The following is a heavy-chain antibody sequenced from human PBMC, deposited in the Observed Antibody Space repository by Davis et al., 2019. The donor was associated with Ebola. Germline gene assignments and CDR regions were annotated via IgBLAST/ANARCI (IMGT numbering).Heavy chain of an antibody. CDR1: GYTFTSYY. J-gene: IGHJ6*02. CDR2: INPSGGST. CDR3: ARDMDIVVVPAVMGTYYYYYGMDV. D-gene: IGHD2-2*03. Sequence: ASVKVSCKASGYTFTSYYMHWVRQAPGQGLEWMGIINPSGGSTSYAQKFQGRVTMTRDTSTSTVYMELSSLRSEDTAVYYCARDMDIVVVPAVMGTYYYYYGMDVWGQGTTVTVSS. V-gene: IGHV1-46*01.